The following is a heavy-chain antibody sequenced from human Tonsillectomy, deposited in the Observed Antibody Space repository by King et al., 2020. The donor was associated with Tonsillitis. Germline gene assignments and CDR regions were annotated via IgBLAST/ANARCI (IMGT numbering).Heavy chain of an antibody. CDR3: AKEDGGDNNLPTGAFDV. CDR1: GFSISDYG. D-gene: IGHD4-23*01. V-gene: IGHV3-30*02. J-gene: IGHJ3*01. CDR2: SAFDGRNK. Sequence: VQLVESGGDVVQSGGSLRLSCTASGFSISDYGLHWVRQAPGKGLEWVAFSAFDGRNKYYADSVKGRFTISRDNSKNMLYLQVNSLRVEDTAVYYCAKEDGGDNNLPTGAFDVWGQGTTVTVSS.